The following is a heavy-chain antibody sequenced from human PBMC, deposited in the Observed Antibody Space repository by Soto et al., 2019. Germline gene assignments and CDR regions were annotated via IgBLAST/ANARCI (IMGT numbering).Heavy chain of an antibody. V-gene: IGHV3-33*01. CDR2: IWYDGSNK. Sequence: QVQLVESGGGVVQPGRSLRLSCAASGFTFSSYGMHWVRQAPGKGLEWVAVIWYDGSNKYYADSVKGRFTISRDNSKNTLYLQMNSLRAKDTAVYYCARDWSSGWYDYWGQGTLVTVSS. CDR3: ARDWSSGWYDY. J-gene: IGHJ4*02. D-gene: IGHD6-19*01. CDR1: GFTFSSYG.